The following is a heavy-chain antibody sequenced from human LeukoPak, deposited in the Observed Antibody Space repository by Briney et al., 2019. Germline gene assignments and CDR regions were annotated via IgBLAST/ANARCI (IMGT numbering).Heavy chain of an antibody. CDR1: GGSISSGDYY. J-gene: IGHJ5*02. Sequence: PSETLSLTCTVSGGSISSGDYYWSWISQPPGKGLEWIGYIYYSGSTYYNPSLKSRVTISVDTSKNQFSLKLSSVTAADTAVYYCARADTTIFGLGFDPWGQGTLVTVSS. V-gene: IGHV4-30-4*08. D-gene: IGHD3-3*01. CDR2: IYYSGST. CDR3: ARADTTIFGLGFDP.